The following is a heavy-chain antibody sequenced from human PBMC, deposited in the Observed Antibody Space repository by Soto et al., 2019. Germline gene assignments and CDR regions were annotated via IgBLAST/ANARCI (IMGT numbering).Heavy chain of an antibody. D-gene: IGHD3-10*01. Sequence: ASVKVSCNASGYTFTSYYMHWVRQAPVQGLEWMGIINPSGGSTSYAQKFQGRVTMTRDTSTSTVYMELSSLRSEDTAVYYCAREKLLGHYYYGMDVWGQGTTVTVSS. V-gene: IGHV1-46*01. CDR1: GYTFTSYY. J-gene: IGHJ6*02. CDR2: INPSGGST. CDR3: AREKLLGHYYYGMDV.